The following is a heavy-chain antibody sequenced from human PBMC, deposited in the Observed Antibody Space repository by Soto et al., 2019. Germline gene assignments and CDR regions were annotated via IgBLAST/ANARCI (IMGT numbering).Heavy chain of an antibody. J-gene: IGHJ4*02. Sequence: PSETLSLTCAVSGGSISSSSSNHWGWIRQPPGKGLEWIGNIYYSENTYYNPSLKSRVTISVDTSKNQFSLRLTSVTAADTAVYYCATHPPYGPLDHWGQGTLVTVSS. CDR2: IYYSENT. CDR1: GGSISSSSSNH. CDR3: ATHPPYGPLDH. D-gene: IGHD4-17*01. V-gene: IGHV4-39*01.